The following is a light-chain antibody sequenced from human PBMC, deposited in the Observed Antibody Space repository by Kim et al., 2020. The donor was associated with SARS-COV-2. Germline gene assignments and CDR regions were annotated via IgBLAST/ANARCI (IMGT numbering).Light chain of an antibody. J-gene: IGKJ1*01. CDR1: QSISSW. CDR3: QQYNSYSLT. CDR2: KAS. V-gene: IGKV1-5*03. Sequence: ASVGDRVTITCRASQSISSWLAWYQQKPGKAPKLLIYKASSLESGVPSRFSGSGSGTEFTLTISSLQPDDFATYYCQQYNSYSLTFGQGTKVDIK.